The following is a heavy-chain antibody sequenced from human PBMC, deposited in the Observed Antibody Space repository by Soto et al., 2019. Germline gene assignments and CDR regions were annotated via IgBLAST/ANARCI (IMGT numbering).Heavy chain of an antibody. CDR3: AKADYGDYDGYYGMDV. D-gene: IGHD4-17*01. Sequence: PGGSLRLSCAASGFTFSSYGMHWVRQAPGKGLEWVAVISYDGSNKYYADSVKGRFTISRDNSKNTLYLQMNSLRAEDTAVYYCAKADYGDYDGYYGMDVWRQGTTVTVSS. V-gene: IGHV3-30*18. CDR1: GFTFSSYG. J-gene: IGHJ6*02. CDR2: ISYDGSNK.